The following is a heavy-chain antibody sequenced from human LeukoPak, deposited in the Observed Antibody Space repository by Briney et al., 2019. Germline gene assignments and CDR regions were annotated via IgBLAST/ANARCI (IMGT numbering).Heavy chain of an antibody. CDR2: IKSDGIST. D-gene: IGHD6-13*01. J-gene: IGHJ4*02. CDR3: ATSRGSWPDYFDY. Sequence: GGSLRLSCAVSGFTFSSFWMHWVRQAPGKGLVWVSHIKSDGISTTYADSVKGRFTISRDNAKNSLYLQMNSLRAEDTAVYYCATSRGSWPDYFDYWGQGTLVTVSS. V-gene: IGHV3-74*01. CDR1: GFTFSSFW.